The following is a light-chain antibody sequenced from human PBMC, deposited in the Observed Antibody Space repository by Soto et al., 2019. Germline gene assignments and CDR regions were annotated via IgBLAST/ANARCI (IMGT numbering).Light chain of an antibody. CDR2: DAS. Sequence: IQLTQSPSSLSASVGDRVTITCRASQGISSYLGWYQQKPGKAPNLLIYDASTLHSGVPSRFSGGGSGTDFTLTISSLQPEDFATYYCQQVNVDPSTFGGGTKVEIK. CDR1: QGISSY. CDR3: QQVNVDPST. V-gene: IGKV1-9*01. J-gene: IGKJ4*01.